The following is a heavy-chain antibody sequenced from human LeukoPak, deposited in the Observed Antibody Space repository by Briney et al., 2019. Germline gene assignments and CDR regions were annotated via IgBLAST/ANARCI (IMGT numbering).Heavy chain of an antibody. V-gene: IGHV3-48*02. D-gene: IGHD5/OR15-5a*01. Sequence: GGSVRLSCAASGFTFSGYGMNCVRQAPGRGVEWVSYISDSSGSIYYADSVKGRFTISRDNAKNSLYLQMNRLRDEDAAVYYCAGDLDLRGFDYWGQGTLVTVSS. CDR3: AGDLDLRGFDY. J-gene: IGHJ4*02. CDR2: ISDSSGSI. CDR1: GFTFSGYG.